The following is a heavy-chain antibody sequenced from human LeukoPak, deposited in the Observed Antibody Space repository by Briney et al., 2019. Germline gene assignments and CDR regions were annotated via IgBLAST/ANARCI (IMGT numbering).Heavy chain of an antibody. J-gene: IGHJ5*01. CDR3: VKDSEATFDC. Sequence: PGGSLRLSCAASGFIFSNYDMNWVRQAPGKGLEWISYISTTGSSIFYADSVKGRFTISRDNAKSSLYLRMNSLRADDTAIYYCVKDSEATFDCWGHGILVTVSS. V-gene: IGHV3-48*03. CDR2: ISTTGSSI. CDR1: GFIFSNYD.